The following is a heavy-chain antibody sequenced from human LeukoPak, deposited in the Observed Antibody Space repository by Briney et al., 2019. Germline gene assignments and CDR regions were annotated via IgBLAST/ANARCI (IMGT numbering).Heavy chain of an antibody. J-gene: IGHJ5*02. CDR2: IIPIFGIA. CDR1: GGTFSSYA. D-gene: IGHD2-2*01. Sequence: GASVKVSCKASGGTFSSYAISWVRQAPGQGLEWMGRIIPIFGIANYAQTFQGRVTITADKSTSTAYMELSSLRSEDTAVYYCARGGDCSSTSCYSLWFDPWGQGTLVTVSS. V-gene: IGHV1-69*04. CDR3: ARGGDCSSTSCYSLWFDP.